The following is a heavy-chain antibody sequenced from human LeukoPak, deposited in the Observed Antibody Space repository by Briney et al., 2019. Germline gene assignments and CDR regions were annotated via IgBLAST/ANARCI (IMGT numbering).Heavy chain of an antibody. CDR2: INPSTGTT. J-gene: IGHJ4*02. CDR3: ASSPLTEWLYYFDY. V-gene: IGHV1-46*01. CDR1: GSTFPSYY. D-gene: IGHD5-24*01. Sequence: ASVTVSCKASGSTFPSYYMHWVRQVPGQGLEWMGIINPSTGTTSYAQKFQGRVTTTRDMSTSTVYMQLSSLRSEDTAVYYCASSPLTEWLYYFDYWGQGTLVTVSS.